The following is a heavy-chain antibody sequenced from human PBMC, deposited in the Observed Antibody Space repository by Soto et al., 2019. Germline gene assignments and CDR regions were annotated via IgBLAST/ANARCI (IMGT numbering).Heavy chain of an antibody. V-gene: IGHV4-61*01. CDR2: IYYSGST. CDR1: GGSVSSGSYY. J-gene: IGHJ6*02. D-gene: IGHD3-3*01. CDR3: AKSTPFITIFGVVTPYYYYGMDV. Sequence: PSETLSLTCTVSGGSVSSGSYYWSWIRQPPGKGLEWIGYIYYSGSTNYNPSLKSRVTISVDTSKNQFSLKLSSVTAADTAVYYCAKSTPFITIFGVVTPYYYYGMDVWGQGTTVT.